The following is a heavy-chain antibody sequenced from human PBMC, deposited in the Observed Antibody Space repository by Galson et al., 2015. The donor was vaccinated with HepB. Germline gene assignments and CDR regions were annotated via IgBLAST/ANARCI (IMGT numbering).Heavy chain of an antibody. CDR3: ARQGGGLIVGATDY. CDR2: IYYSGST. CDR1: GGSISSYY. V-gene: IGHV4-59*08. Sequence: SETLSLTCTVSGGSISSYYWSWIRQPPGKGLEWIGYIYYSGSTNYNPSLKSRVTISVDTSKNQFSLKLSSVTAADTAVYYCARQGGGLIVGATDYWGQGTLVTVSS. J-gene: IGHJ4*02. D-gene: IGHD1-26*01.